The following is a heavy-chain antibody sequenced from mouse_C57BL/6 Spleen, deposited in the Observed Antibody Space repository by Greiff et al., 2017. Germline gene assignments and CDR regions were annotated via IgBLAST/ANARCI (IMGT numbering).Heavy chain of an antibody. CDR3: AIPYGSNAMDY. D-gene: IGHD1-1*01. Sequence: EVKLVESGGGLVKPGGSLKLSCAASGFTFSDYGMNWVRQGPEKGLEWVAYISSGSSTIYYADTVKGRFTISRDNAKNTLFLQMTSLRSEDTSMYYCAIPYGSNAMDYWGQGTSGTVSS. V-gene: IGHV5-17*01. J-gene: IGHJ4*01. CDR2: ISSGSSTI. CDR1: GFTFSDYG.